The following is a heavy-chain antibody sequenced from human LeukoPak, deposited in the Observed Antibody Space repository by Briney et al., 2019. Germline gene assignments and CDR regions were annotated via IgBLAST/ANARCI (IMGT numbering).Heavy chain of an antibody. Sequence: ASVKVSCKASRYTFTSYGISWVRQAPGQGLEWMAWISAYNGNTNYAQKLQGRVTMTTDTSTSTAYMELRSLRSDDTAVYYCARDIGIMITFGGVSADDYWGQGTLVTVSS. CDR1: RYTFTSYG. CDR2: ISAYNGNT. D-gene: IGHD3-16*01. J-gene: IGHJ4*02. CDR3: ARDIGIMITFGGVSADDY. V-gene: IGHV1-18*01.